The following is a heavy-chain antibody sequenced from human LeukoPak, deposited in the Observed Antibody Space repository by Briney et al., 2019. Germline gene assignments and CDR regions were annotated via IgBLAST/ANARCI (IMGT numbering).Heavy chain of an antibody. D-gene: IGHD3-3*01. V-gene: IGHV3-23*01. Sequence: PGGSLRLSCAASGFTFSSYAMSWVRQAPGKGLEWVSAISGSGGSTYYADFVKGRFTISRDNSKNTLYLQMNSLRAEDTAVYYCAGTYYDFWSGYYPPDYWGQGTLVTVSS. J-gene: IGHJ4*02. CDR3: AGTYYDFWSGYYPPDY. CDR1: GFTFSSYA. CDR2: ISGSGGST.